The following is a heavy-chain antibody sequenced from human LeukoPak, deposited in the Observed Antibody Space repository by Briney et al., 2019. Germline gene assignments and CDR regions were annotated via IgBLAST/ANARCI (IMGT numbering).Heavy chain of an antibody. V-gene: IGHV3-74*01. Sequence: GGSLRLSCAASGFTFRSYWMHWVGQAPGKGLVWVSRINSDGSSTSYADSVKGRFTISRDNAKNTLYLQMNSLRAEDTAVYYCTRVYRHYDFWSGYLYLDYWGQGSLVTVSS. CDR3: TRVYRHYDFWSGYLYLDY. CDR1: GFTFRSYW. CDR2: INSDGSST. J-gene: IGHJ4*02. D-gene: IGHD3-3*01.